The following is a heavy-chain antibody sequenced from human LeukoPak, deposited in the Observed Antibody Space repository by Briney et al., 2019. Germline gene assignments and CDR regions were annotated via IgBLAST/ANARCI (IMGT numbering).Heavy chain of an antibody. J-gene: IGHJ4*01. CDR2: VTNSGGST. D-gene: IGHD2-2*01. V-gene: IGHV3-21*01. Sequence: GGSLRLSCTVSGFTFSTYDMSWVRLTPGKGLEWVSTVTNSGGSTYYADSVKGRFTISRDNAKNSLYLQMNTLRAEDTAVYYCARGYCTNANCYVHKNDYWGHGTLVTVSS. CDR3: ARGYCTNANCYVHKNDY. CDR1: GFTFSTYD.